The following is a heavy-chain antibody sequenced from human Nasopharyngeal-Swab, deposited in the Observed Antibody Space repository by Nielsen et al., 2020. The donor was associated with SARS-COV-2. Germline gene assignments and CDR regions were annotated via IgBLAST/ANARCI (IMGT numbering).Heavy chain of an antibody. Sequence: SQTLSLTSAISGDSVSSNSAAWNWIRHSPSRGLGWLGRTYYRSKWSNDSAVSVKSRITINPATTNNQFSLQLNSVTPEDTAVYYCARGGLSASLLWGQRTMVTVSS. CDR3: ARGGLSASLL. J-gene: IGHJ3*01. CDR1: GDSVSSNSAA. V-gene: IGHV6-1*01. D-gene: IGHD3-16*01. CDR2: TYYRSKWSN.